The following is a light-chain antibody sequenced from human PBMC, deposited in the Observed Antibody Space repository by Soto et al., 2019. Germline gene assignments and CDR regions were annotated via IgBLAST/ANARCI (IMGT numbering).Light chain of an antibody. CDR2: DAS. V-gene: IGKV1-5*01. Sequence: DIQMTQSPSTLSASVGDRVTITCRASQSVSFYLAWYQHKPGKAPKLLIYDASSLESGVPSKFSGSGSGTQFILTIDSLQTDDFATYYCQQYYDYVWTFGQGTKVDIK. CDR3: QQYYDYVWT. J-gene: IGKJ1*01. CDR1: QSVSFY.